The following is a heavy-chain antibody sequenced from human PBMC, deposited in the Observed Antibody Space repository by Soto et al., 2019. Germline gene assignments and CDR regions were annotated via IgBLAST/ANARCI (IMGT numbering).Heavy chain of an antibody. CDR1: GFTFSTYT. V-gene: IGHV3-30-3*01. CDR2: ISFDESSK. Sequence: GGSLRLSCAASGFTFSTYTLHWVRQAPGKGLEWVAVISFDESSKFYADSVKGRFTISRDNSKNTLYLQMNSLRAEDMAVYYCARDFSTTAPFDYWGQGTLVTVSS. J-gene: IGHJ4*02. CDR3: ARDFSTTAPFDY. D-gene: IGHD4-17*01.